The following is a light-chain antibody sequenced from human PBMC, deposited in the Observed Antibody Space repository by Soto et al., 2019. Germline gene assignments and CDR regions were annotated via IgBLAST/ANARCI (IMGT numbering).Light chain of an antibody. CDR1: QTIRSNY. Sequence: ETVLTQSPGTLSSSPGERATLSCRASQTIRSNYLAWYRQTPGQAPRLLIYGASNRATGIADRFSGSGSGTDFTLIISRLEPEDFALYYCQQYGGSPWTFGQGTKVEIK. CDR2: GAS. V-gene: IGKV3-20*01. CDR3: QQYGGSPWT. J-gene: IGKJ1*01.